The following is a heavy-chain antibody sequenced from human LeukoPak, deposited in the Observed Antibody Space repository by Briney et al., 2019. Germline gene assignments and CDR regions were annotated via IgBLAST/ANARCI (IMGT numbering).Heavy chain of an antibody. CDR3: AKDCGGDCYSAYYMDV. Sequence: GGSLRLSCAASGFTFSSCAMSWVRQAPGKGLEWVSAISGSGGSTYYADSVKGRFTISRDNSKNTLYLQMNSLRAEDTAVYYCAKDCGGDCYSAYYMDVWGKGTTVTVSS. J-gene: IGHJ6*03. V-gene: IGHV3-23*01. CDR1: GFTFSSCA. D-gene: IGHD2-21*01. CDR2: ISGSGGST.